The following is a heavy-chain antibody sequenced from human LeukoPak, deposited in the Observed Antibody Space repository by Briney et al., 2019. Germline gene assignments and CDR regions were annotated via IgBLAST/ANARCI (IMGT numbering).Heavy chain of an antibody. CDR3: AKETYYYGSGSSMDV. J-gene: IGHJ6*03. Sequence: GGSLRLSCAASGFTFSSSGMSWVRPAPGEVLEWVSSVIYSGGSTYYADSVKGRFNISRDNSKNTLYLQMNSLRAEDTAVYYCAKETYYYGSGSSMDVWGKGTTVTVSS. CDR1: GFTFSSSG. V-gene: IGHV3-23*01. CDR2: VIYSGGST. D-gene: IGHD3-10*01.